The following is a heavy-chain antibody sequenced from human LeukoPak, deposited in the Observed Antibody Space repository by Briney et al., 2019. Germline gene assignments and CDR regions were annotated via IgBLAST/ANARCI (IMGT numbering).Heavy chain of an antibody. CDR1: GFTFSSYA. CDR3: ARGLYSSPDY. Sequence: PGGSLRLSCAASGFTFSSYAMHWVRQAPGKGLEYVSAISSNGGSTYYANSVKGRFTISRDNSKNTLYLQMGSLRAEDMAVYYCARGLYSSPDYWGQGTLVTVSS. D-gene: IGHD6-19*01. V-gene: IGHV3-64*01. CDR2: ISSNGGST. J-gene: IGHJ4*02.